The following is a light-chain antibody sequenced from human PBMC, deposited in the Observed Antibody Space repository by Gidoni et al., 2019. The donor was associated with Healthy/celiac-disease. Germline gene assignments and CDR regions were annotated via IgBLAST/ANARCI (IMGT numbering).Light chain of an antibody. CDR3: QVWDSSSDPVV. CDR1: NIGSKS. J-gene: IGLJ2*01. Sequence: SSVLPQPPPVSVAPGKTARITCGGNNIGSKSVHWYQQKPGQAPVLVVYDDSDRPSGIPERFSGSNSGNTATLTISRVEAGDEADYYCQVWDSSSDPVVFGGGTKLTVL. V-gene: IGLV3-21*03. CDR2: DDS.